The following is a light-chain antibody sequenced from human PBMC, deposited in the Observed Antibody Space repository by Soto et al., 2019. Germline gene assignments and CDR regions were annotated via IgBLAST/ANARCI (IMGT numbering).Light chain of an antibody. V-gene: IGLV2-11*01. J-gene: IGLJ2*01. Sequence: SALTQPRSVSGSPGQSVTISCTGTSSDVGAYNFVSWYQQHPDKAPKLIIYDAVRRPSGVPDRFSGSKSGNTASLTISGLQAEDEADYHCCSYAGSYTVIFGGGTKLTVL. CDR3: CSYAGSYTVI. CDR2: DAV. CDR1: SSDVGAYNF.